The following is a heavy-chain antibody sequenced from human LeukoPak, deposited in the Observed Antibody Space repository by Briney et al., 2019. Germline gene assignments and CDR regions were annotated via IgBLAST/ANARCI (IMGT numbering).Heavy chain of an antibody. Sequence: GGSLRVSCAASGFTFSSFAMSWVRRPPGKGLQWVSAISKSGASTDYADSVKGRFTISRENSKSTLYLQMNSLRAEDTAIYYCAKDAGGTSYYPFDYWGQGTPVTVSS. CDR1: GFTFSSFA. D-gene: IGHD3-9*01. J-gene: IGHJ4*02. V-gene: IGHV3-23*01. CDR3: AKDAGGTSYYPFDY. CDR2: ISKSGAST.